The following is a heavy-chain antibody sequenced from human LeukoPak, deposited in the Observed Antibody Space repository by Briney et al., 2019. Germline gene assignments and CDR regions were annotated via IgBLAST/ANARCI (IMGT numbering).Heavy chain of an antibody. CDR2: ISGSGGST. D-gene: IGHD3-3*01. CDR1: GFTFSSYA. Sequence: QSGGSLRLSCAASGFTFSSYAMSWVRQAPGKGLEWVSTISGSGGSTDYADSVKGRFTISRDNSKNTLYLQIDSLGAEDTAEYYCATMGYDFWSGYWPDYWGQGTLVTVSS. J-gene: IGHJ4*02. CDR3: ATMGYDFWSGYWPDY. V-gene: IGHV3-23*01.